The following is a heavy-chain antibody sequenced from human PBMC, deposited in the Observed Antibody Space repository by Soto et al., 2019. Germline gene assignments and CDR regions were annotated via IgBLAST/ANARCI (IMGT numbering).Heavy chain of an antibody. D-gene: IGHD3-10*01. CDR1: GFTFDDYA. Sequence: SLTLSCAASGFTFDDYAMHWVRQAPGKGLEWVSGISWNSGSIGYADSVKGRFTIYRDNAKNSLYLQMNSLRAEDTALYYCEKDMSYGSGSYTAFDIWGQGTMVTVSS. CDR3: EKDMSYGSGSYTAFDI. CDR2: ISWNSGSI. J-gene: IGHJ3*02. V-gene: IGHV3-9*01.